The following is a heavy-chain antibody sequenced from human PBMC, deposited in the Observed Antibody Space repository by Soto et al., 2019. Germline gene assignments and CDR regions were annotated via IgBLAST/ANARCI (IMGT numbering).Heavy chain of an antibody. CDR2: ISRSSTGI. CDR1: GFTFSLYS. V-gene: IGHV3-48*02. J-gene: IGHJ6*02. CDR3: ARAVTWGLDV. D-gene: IGHD3-10*01. Sequence: EVHLVESGGGLVQPGGSLRLSCAASGFTFSLYSMSWVRQAPGKGLEWVSYISRSSTGIHYADSVKGRFTISRDDATNSMHLQMNSLRDWDTAVYYCARAVTWGLDVWGQGTTVSISS.